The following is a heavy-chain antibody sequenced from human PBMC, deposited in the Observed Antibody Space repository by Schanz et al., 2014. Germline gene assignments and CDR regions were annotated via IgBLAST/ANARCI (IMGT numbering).Heavy chain of an antibody. D-gene: IGHD5-12*01. CDR3: ARGGGPEDVFDI. CDR2: ISPYTGNT. Sequence: QVQLVQSGAEVKKPGASVKVSCKASGYTFTSYGINWVRQAPGQGLQWMGWISPYTGNTNYAQTLQGRITLTTDTATSTAYMELRSLRSDDTAVYYCARGGGPEDVFDIWGQGTILTVSS. J-gene: IGHJ3*02. V-gene: IGHV1-18*01. CDR1: GYTFTSYG.